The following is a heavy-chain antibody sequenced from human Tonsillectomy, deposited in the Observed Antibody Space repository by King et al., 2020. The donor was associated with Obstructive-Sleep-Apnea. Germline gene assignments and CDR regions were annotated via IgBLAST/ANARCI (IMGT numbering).Heavy chain of an antibody. CDR3: ARGSGYVDY. Sequence: VQLQQWGAGLLKPSETLSLTCAVYGGSFSGYYWSWIRQTPGKGLEWIVEINQSGSTNYNPSLKSRVTMSVDTSKNHFSLKLSSVTAADTAVYYCARGSGYVDYWGQGTLVTVSS. CDR2: INQSGST. CDR1: GGSFSGYY. V-gene: IGHV4-34*01. J-gene: IGHJ4*02. D-gene: IGHD1-26*01.